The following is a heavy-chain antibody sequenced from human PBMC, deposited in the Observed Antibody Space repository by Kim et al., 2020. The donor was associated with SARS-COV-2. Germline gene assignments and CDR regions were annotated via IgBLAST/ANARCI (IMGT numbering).Heavy chain of an antibody. Sequence: SETLSLTCTVSGGSISSYYWSWIRQPPGKGLEWIGYIYYSGSTNYNPSLKSRVTISVDTSKNQFSLKLSSVTAADTAVYYCARHGNLPWFGESSHFDYWGQGTLVPVSS. V-gene: IGHV4-59*08. CDR1: GGSISSYY. J-gene: IGHJ4*01. D-gene: IGHD3-10*01. CDR3: ARHGNLPWFGESSHFDY. CDR2: IYYSGST.